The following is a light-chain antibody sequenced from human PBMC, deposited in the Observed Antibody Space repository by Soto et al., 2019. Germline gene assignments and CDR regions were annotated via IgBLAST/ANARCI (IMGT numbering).Light chain of an antibody. CDR1: QSVSSS. Sequence: EMVMTQSPATLSVSPGEKATLSCRASQSVSSSLAWYQQIPGQAPRLLIYGASTRATAIPARFSGSGSGTDFTPTISSLQSEDFAIYYCQQYDNWPWTFSQGTKVEIK. V-gene: IGKV3-15*01. CDR2: GAS. J-gene: IGKJ1*01. CDR3: QQYDNWPWT.